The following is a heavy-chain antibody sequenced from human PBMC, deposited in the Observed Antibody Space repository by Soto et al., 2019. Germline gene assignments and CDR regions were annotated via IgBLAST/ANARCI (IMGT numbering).Heavy chain of an antibody. J-gene: IGHJ4*02. CDR3: ANPRGGYCSGGSCYVIDY. D-gene: IGHD2-15*01. Sequence: EVQLLESGGGLVQPGGSLRLSCAASGFTFSSYGMSWVRQAPGKGLEWVSDISGRGGSTNYADSVKGRFTISRDNSKNTLYLQMSSLRAEDTAVYYCANPRGGYCSGGSCYVIDYWGQGTLVTVSS. CDR2: ISGRGGST. V-gene: IGHV3-23*01. CDR1: GFTFSSYG.